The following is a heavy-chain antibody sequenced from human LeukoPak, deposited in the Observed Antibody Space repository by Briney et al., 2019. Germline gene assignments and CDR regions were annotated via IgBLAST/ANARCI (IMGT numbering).Heavy chain of an antibody. CDR3: ARDLQLLH. CDR1: GGSISSYY. Sequence: SETLSLTCTVSGGSISSYYWSWIRQPPGKGLEWIGYIYYSGSTNYNPSLKSRVTISVDTSKNQFSLKLSSVTAADTAVYYCARDLQLLHWGQGTLVTVSS. V-gene: IGHV4-59*01. D-gene: IGHD5-24*01. CDR2: IYYSGST. J-gene: IGHJ4*02.